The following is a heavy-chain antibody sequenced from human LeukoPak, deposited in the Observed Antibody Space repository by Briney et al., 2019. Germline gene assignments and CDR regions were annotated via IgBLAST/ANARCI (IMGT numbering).Heavy chain of an antibody. V-gene: IGHV4-39*01. J-gene: IGHJ3*02. D-gene: IGHD1-1*01. CDR3: ATLDRTTDAFDI. CDR1: GCSISSSSYY. Sequence: SETLSLTCTVSGCSISSSSYYWGWIRQPPGKGLEWIGSIYYSGSTYYNPSLKSRVTISVDTSKNQFSLKLSSVTAADTAVYYCATLDRTTDAFDIWGQGTMVTVSS. CDR2: IYYSGST.